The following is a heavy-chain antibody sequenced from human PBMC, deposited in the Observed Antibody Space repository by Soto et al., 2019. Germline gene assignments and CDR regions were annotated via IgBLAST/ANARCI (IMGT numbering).Heavy chain of an antibody. V-gene: IGHV3-48*01. CDR2: ISSSSSTI. D-gene: IGHD3-3*01. CDR1: GFTFSSYS. J-gene: IGHJ3*02. CDR3: AREGGITIFGVVIPTADAFDI. Sequence: EVQLVESGGGLVQPGGSLRLSCAASGFTFSSYSMNWVRQAPGKGLEWVSYISSSSSTIYYADSVKGRFTISRDNAKNSLYLQMNSLRAEDTAVYYCAREGGITIFGVVIPTADAFDIWGQGTMVTVSS.